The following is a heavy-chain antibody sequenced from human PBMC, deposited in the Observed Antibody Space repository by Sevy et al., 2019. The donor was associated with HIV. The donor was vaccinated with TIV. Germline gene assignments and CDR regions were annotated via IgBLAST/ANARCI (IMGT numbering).Heavy chain of an antibody. J-gene: IGHJ4*02. CDR1: GFTFSSYA. CDR2: ISYDGSNK. Sequence: GGSLRLSCAASGFTFSSYAMHWVRQAPGKGLEWVAVISYDGSNKYYADSVKGRFTISRDNSKNTLYLQMNSLRAEETAVYYWARDGQRDYYDSSGYYYYFDYWGQGTLVTVSS. CDR3: ARDGQRDYYDSSGYYYYFDY. V-gene: IGHV3-30-3*01. D-gene: IGHD3-22*01.